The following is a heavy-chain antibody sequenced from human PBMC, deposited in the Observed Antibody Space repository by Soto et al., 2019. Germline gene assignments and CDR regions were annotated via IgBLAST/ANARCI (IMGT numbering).Heavy chain of an antibody. D-gene: IGHD3-10*01. CDR3: ARGDRIMVRGVIFYYYGMDV. V-gene: IGHV4-34*01. J-gene: IGHJ6*02. Sequence: QVQLQQWGAGLLKPSETLSLTCAVYGGSFSGYYWSWIRQPPGKGLEWNGEINHSGSTNYNPSLKSRVTISVDTSKNHFSQKLSSVTAADTALYYCARGDRIMVRGVIFYYYGMDVWGQGTTVTVSS. CDR1: GGSFSGYY. CDR2: INHSGST.